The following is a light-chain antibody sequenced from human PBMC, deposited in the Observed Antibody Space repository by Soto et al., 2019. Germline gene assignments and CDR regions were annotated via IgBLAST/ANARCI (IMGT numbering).Light chain of an antibody. CDR3: QQSYRTPPFN. CDR2: DAS. Sequence: DIQMTQSPSTLSASVGDRVTITCRASQSISSWLAWYQQKLGRAPRLLIYDASSLESGVPSRFSGSGYGTEFTLTISSLQPDDFATYYCQQSYRTPPFNFGPGTRVDI. V-gene: IGKV1-5*01. J-gene: IGKJ3*01. CDR1: QSISSW.